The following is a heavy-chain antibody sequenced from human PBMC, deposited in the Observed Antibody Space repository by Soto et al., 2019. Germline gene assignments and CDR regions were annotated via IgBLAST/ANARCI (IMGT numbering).Heavy chain of an antibody. J-gene: IGHJ4*02. CDR2: IRSKAYGGTT. V-gene: IGHV3-49*03. CDR3: TRALHYDILTGPGLYYFDY. D-gene: IGHD3-9*01. Sequence: GGSLRLSCTASGFTFGDYAMSWFRQAPGKGLEWVGFIRSKAYGGTTEYAASVKGRFTISRDDSKSIAYLQMNSLKTEDTAVYYCTRALHYDILTGPGLYYFDYWGQGTLVTVSS. CDR1: GFTFGDYA.